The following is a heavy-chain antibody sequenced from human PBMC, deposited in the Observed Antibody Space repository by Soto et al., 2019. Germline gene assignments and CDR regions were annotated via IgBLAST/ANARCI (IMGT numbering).Heavy chain of an antibody. CDR3: AKDHGYSSGWFLAY. CDR2: ISWNSGSI. V-gene: IGHV3-9*01. D-gene: IGHD6-19*01. Sequence: GGSLRLSCAASGFTFDDYAMHWARQAPGKGLEWVSGISWNSGSIGYADSVKGRFTISRDNAKNSLYLQMNSLRAEDTALYYCAKDHGYSSGWFLAYWGQGTLVTVSS. CDR1: GFTFDDYA. J-gene: IGHJ4*02.